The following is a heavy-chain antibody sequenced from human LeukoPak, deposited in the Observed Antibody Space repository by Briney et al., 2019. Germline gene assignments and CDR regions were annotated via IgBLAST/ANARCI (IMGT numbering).Heavy chain of an antibody. J-gene: IGHJ1*01. CDR1: GGSISSSSYY. D-gene: IGHD6-19*01. Sequence: PSETLSLTCTVSGGSISSSSYYWGWIRQPPGKGLEWIGSIYYSGNTYYNPSLKSRVTISVDTSKNQFSLKLGSVTAADTAVYYCARVQRGIAVAGRGYFQHWGQGTLVTVSS. V-gene: IGHV4-39*07. CDR2: IYYSGNT. CDR3: ARVQRGIAVAGRGYFQH.